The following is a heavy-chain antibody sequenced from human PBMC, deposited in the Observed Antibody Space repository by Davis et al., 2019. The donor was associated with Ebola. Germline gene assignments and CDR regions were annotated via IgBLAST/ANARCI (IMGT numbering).Heavy chain of an antibody. Sequence: SETLSLTCTVSGGSISSYYWSWIRQPPGKGLEWIGYIYYSGNTHYNPSLKSRVTISVDTSKNQFSLKLSPMIAADTAVYFCARIRAVAAIIDYWGQGTLITVSS. CDR3: ARIRAVAAIIDY. J-gene: IGHJ4*02. CDR2: IYYSGNT. V-gene: IGHV4-59*01. D-gene: IGHD6-19*01. CDR1: GGSISSYY.